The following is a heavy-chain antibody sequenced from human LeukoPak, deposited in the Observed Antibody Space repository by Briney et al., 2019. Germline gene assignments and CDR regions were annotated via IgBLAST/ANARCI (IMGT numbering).Heavy chain of an antibody. V-gene: IGHV4-38-2*02. CDR1: GYSISSGHY. Sequence: SETLTLTCTVSGYSISSGHYWGWIRQPPGKGLEWIGTMYHSGITYYNPSLKSRATISVDTSNNQFSLNLRSVTAADTAVYYCARGYCSSTSCYTDVFDPWGQGTLVTVSS. CDR3: ARGYCSSTSCYTDVFDP. D-gene: IGHD2-2*02. CDR2: MYHSGIT. J-gene: IGHJ5*02.